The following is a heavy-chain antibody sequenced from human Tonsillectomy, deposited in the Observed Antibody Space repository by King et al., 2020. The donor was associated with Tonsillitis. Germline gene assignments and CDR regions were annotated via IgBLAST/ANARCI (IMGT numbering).Heavy chain of an antibody. CDR3: AKDLEDGDYGFSRYFDL. Sequence: VQLVQSGGGLVQPGGSLRLACAASGFTFNNYAMSWVRQAPGKGLEWVSGISNGGGTSYYADSVKGRFTISRDKSKNTLYLQMNSLRAEDTAVYYCAKDLEDGDYGFSRYFDLRGRGTLVTVSS. D-gene: IGHD2-21*01. V-gene: IGHV3-23*04. CDR1: GFTFNNYA. J-gene: IGHJ2*01. CDR2: ISNGGGTS.